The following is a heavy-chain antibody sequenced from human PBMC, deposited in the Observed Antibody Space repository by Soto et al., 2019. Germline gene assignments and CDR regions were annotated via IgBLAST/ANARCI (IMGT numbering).Heavy chain of an antibody. CDR2: ISIAGRYT. CDR3: TKSWLFEKKWSDP. D-gene: IGHD3-22*01. V-gene: IGHV3-23*01. J-gene: IGHJ5*02. Sequence: VGSLRLSCAASRFSFTTYCMSLVRQAPGGRRQWVSDISIAGRYTYLADAVKGRLTISRDNSKNTVYLQMKSMRVDDTAVYFCTKSWLFEKKWSDPWGQGTLVTFCS. CDR1: RFSFTTYC.